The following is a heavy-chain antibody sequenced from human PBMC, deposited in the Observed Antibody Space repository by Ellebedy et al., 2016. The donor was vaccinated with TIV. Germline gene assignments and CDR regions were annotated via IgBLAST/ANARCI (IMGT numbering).Heavy chain of an antibody. J-gene: IGHJ4*02. D-gene: IGHD1-26*01. V-gene: IGHV3-15*07. Sequence: PGGSLRLSCAASGFTFSNARMNWVRQAPGKGLEWVGRIKSKTDGGTTDYAAPVKVRFTISRDDSKNTLYLQMNSLKTEEAAVYYCTTDEMDRKVGATNFDYWGQGTLVTVSS. CDR1: GFTFSNAR. CDR3: TTDEMDRKVGATNFDY. CDR2: IKSKTDGGTT.